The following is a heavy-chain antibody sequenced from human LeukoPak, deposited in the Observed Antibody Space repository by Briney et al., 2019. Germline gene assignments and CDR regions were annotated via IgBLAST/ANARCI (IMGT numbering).Heavy chain of an antibody. D-gene: IGHD4-17*01. Sequence: GSLRLSCAASGFTVSAYAMAWVRQPPGKGLEWIGSIYYSGSTYYNPSLKSRVTISVDTSKNQFSLKLNSVTAADTAVYYCARVGYGDYVVLDYWGQGTLVTVSS. CDR3: ARVGYGDYVVLDY. CDR2: IYYSGST. CDR1: GFTVSAYA. J-gene: IGHJ4*02. V-gene: IGHV4-38-2*01.